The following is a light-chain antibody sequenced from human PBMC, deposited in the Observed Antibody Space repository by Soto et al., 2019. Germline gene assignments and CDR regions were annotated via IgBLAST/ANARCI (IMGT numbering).Light chain of an antibody. CDR1: QGISSY. CDR3: QQYYSYPRT. V-gene: IGKV1-8*01. Sequence: IQMTQNPSSVSASVGDRVTITCRASQGISSYLAWYQQKPGKAPKLLIYAASTLQSGVPSRFSGSGSGTDFTLTISCLQSEDFATYYCQQYYSYPRTFGQVAIV. CDR2: AAS. J-gene: IGKJ1*01.